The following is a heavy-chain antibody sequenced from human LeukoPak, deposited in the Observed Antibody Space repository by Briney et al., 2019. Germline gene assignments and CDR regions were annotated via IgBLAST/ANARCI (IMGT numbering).Heavy chain of an antibody. J-gene: IGHJ6*02. V-gene: IGHV3-23*01. CDR2: ISGSGGST. CDR3: AKDSSRLYYYYGMDV. D-gene: IGHD6-13*01. CDR1: GFTFSSYA. Sequence: PGGSLRLSCAASGFTFSSYAMSWVRQASGKGLEWVSAISGSGGSTHYADSVKGRFTISRDNSRNTLYLQMNSLRAEDTAVYYCAKDSSRLYYYYGMDVWGQGTTVIVSS.